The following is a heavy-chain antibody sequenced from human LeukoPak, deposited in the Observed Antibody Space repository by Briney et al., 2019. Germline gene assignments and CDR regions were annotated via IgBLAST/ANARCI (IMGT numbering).Heavy chain of an antibody. D-gene: IGHD5-12*01. Sequence: LAGSLTLSPSAPRVTFSSYAMTWVRHPPPTRLHWVSAISGSGGSTSFADSVQGRFTISRDNSKNPLYLQMNSLRAEDTAVYYCAKTSGYRRFDPWGQGTLVTVSS. J-gene: IGHJ5*02. CDR2: ISGSGGST. CDR3: AKTSGYRRFDP. CDR1: RVTFSSYA. V-gene: IGHV3-23*01.